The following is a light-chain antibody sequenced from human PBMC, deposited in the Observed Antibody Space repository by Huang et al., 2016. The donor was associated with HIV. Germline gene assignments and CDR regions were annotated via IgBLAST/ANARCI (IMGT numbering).Light chain of an antibody. CDR3: QQYNNWPRT. J-gene: IGKJ1*01. Sequence: EIVMTQSPATLSVSPGERATLSCRAGQSVSSNLAWYQQKPGQAPRLLIYDATTRATGIPARFSGSGSGTEFTLTISSLQSEDFAVYYCQQYNNWPRTFGQGTKVDIK. CDR1: QSVSSN. CDR2: DAT. V-gene: IGKV3-15*01.